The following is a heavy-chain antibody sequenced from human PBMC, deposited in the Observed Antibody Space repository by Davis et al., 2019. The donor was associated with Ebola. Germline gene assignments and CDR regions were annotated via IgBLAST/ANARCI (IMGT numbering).Heavy chain of an antibody. CDR3: SCSSTSSDI. CDR2: ISGSGGST. J-gene: IGHJ3*02. D-gene: IGHD2-2*01. Sequence: GESLKISCAASGFTFSSYAMSWVRQAPGKGLEWVSAISGSGGSTYYADSVKGRFTISRDNSKNTAYLQMNSLKTEDTAVYYCSCSSTSSDIWGQGTMITVSS. V-gene: IGHV3-23*01. CDR1: GFTFSSYA.